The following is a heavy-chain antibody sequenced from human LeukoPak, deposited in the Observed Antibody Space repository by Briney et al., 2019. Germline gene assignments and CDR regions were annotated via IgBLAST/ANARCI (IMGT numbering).Heavy chain of an antibody. CDR3: ARRELLWFGELDY. CDR2: INHSGST. CDR1: GGSISSYY. D-gene: IGHD3-10*01. V-gene: IGHV4-34*01. J-gene: IGHJ4*02. Sequence: PSETLSLTCTVSGGSISSYYWSWIRQPPGKGLEWIGEINHSGSTNYNPSLKSRVTISVDTSKNQFSLKLSSVTAADTAVYYCARRELLWFGELDYWGQGTLVTVSS.